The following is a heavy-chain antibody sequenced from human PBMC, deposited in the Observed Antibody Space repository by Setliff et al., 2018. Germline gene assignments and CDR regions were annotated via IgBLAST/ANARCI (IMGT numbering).Heavy chain of an antibody. V-gene: IGHV4-4*07. CDR2: IYTSGST. CDR1: GGSISNYY. Sequence: SETLSLTCTVSGGSISNYYWSWIRQPAGKGLEWIGRIYTSGSTNYNPSLKSRVTISVDTSKNQFSLKLSSVTAADTAVYYCARVDDGGYPDFYYYYGMDVWGQGTTVTVSS. D-gene: IGHD5-18*01. CDR3: ARVDDGGYPDFYYYYGMDV. J-gene: IGHJ6*02.